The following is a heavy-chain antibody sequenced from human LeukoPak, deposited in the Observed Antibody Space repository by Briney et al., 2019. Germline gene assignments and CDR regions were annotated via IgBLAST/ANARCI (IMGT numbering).Heavy chain of an antibody. D-gene: IGHD2-8*01. V-gene: IGHV1-69*01. Sequence: SVKVSCKASGGTFSSYAISWVRQAPGQGLEWMGGIIPVFGTANYAQKFQGRVTITADESTSTAYMELSSLRSEDTAVYYCASPNLMLREENDAFDIWGQGTMVTVSS. CDR3: ASPNLMLREENDAFDI. CDR2: IIPVFGTA. CDR1: GGTFSSYA. J-gene: IGHJ3*02.